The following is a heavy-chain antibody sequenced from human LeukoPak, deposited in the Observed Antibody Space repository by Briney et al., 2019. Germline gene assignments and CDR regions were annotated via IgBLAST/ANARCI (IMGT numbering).Heavy chain of an antibody. CDR2: ISGSADSS. CDR1: GFIFSNFA. Sequence: GSLRLSCTASGFIFSNFAMSWGRQAPGKGLGWISGISGSADSSYYADSVNGRFAIFRDNSKNTLYLQMNSLRAEDTAIYYCAKDQLYSSSWYALDCWGQGTLVTVSS. D-gene: IGHD6-13*01. CDR3: AKDQLYSSSWYALDC. J-gene: IGHJ4*02. V-gene: IGHV3-23*01.